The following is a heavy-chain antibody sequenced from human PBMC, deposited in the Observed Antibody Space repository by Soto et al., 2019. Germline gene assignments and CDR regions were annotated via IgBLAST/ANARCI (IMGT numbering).Heavy chain of an antibody. CDR3: ARLDYGGNSSFWENYFDY. D-gene: IGHD4-17*01. V-gene: IGHV4-61*01. CDR2: IYYSGST. CDR1: GGSISSSSCY. Sequence: PSETLSLTCTVSGGSISSSSCYCIWFKQPPGKGLEWIGYIYYSGSTNYNPSLKRRVTISVDTSKNQFSLKLSSVTAADTAVYYCARLDYGGNSSFWENYFDYWGQGTLVTVSS. J-gene: IGHJ4*02.